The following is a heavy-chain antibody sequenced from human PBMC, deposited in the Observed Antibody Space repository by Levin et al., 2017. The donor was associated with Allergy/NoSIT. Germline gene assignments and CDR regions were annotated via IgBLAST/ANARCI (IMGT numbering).Heavy chain of an antibody. CDR3: AKVFVFHGWVLLWFGDSLRNDY. J-gene: IGHJ4*02. CDR2: ISYDGSNK. Sequence: GGSLRLSCAASGFTFSSYGMHWVRQAPGKGLEWVAVISYDGSNKYYADSVKGRFTISRDNSKNTLYLQMNSLRAEDTAVYYCAKVFVFHGWVLLWFGDSLRNDYWGQGTLVTVSS. D-gene: IGHD3-10*01. CDR1: GFTFSSYG. V-gene: IGHV3-30*18.